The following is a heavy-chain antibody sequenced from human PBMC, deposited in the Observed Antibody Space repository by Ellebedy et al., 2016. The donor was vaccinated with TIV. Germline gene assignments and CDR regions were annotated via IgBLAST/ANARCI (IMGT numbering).Heavy chain of an antibody. J-gene: IGHJ4*02. Sequence: GESLKISCAASGFTFSRYWMSWVRQAPGKGLEWVSAISGSGGSTYYADSVKGRFTISRDNSKNTLYLQMNSLRAEDTAVYYCAKSGGNPWFDYWGQGTLVTDSS. D-gene: IGHD2-15*01. CDR2: ISGSGGST. CDR3: AKSGGNPWFDY. V-gene: IGHV3-23*01. CDR1: GFTFSRYW.